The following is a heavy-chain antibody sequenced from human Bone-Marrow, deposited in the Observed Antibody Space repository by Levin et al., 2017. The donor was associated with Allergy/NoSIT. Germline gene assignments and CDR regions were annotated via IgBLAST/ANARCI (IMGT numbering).Heavy chain of an antibody. J-gene: IGHJ4*02. CDR3: ARDGCTTTSCNQFDY. V-gene: IGHV3-33*01. Sequence: GGSLRLSCAASGFSFSFYGMHWVRQAPGKGLEWVAVIWYDGTNKYYGDSVKGRFTISRDNSMNTLYLQMNSLRAQDTGVYYCARDGCTTTSCNQFDYWGQGTLVTVSS. CDR2: IWYDGTNK. D-gene: IGHD2-2*01. CDR1: GFSFSFYG.